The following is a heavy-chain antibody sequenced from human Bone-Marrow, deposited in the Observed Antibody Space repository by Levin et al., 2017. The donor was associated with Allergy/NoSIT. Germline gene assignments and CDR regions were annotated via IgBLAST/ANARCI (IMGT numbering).Heavy chain of an antibody. CDR3: ARGVAAAMVMSYFDY. J-gene: IGHJ4*02. Sequence: PSETLSLTCTVSGGSITTYFLNWIRQSPGKGLEWIGSFYYIGSSNYNPSLKSRVTISIDTSKNHFSLRLTSLTAADTAVYYCARGVAAAMVMSYFDYWGQGTPVTVSS. D-gene: IGHD5-18*01. CDR1: GGSITTYF. CDR2: FYYIGSS. V-gene: IGHV4-59*08.